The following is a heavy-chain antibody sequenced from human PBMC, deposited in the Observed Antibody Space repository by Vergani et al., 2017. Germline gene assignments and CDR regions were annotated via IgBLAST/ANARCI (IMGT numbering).Heavy chain of an antibody. CDR1: GYSFTSYW. CDR3: ARYNRDIVVVPAARKGFDP. Sequence: EVQLVQSGAEVKKPGESLKISCKGSGYSFTSYWIGWVRQMPGKGLEWMGIIYPGDSDTRYSPSFQGQVTIPADKSISTAYLQWSSLKASDTAMYYCARYNRDIVVVPAARKGFDPWGQGTLVTVSS. CDR2: IYPGDSDT. V-gene: IGHV5-51*03. D-gene: IGHD2-2*01. J-gene: IGHJ5*02.